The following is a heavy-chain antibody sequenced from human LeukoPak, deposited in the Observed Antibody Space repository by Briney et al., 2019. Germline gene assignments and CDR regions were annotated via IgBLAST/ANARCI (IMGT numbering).Heavy chain of an antibody. D-gene: IGHD3-22*01. CDR3: AYDSTGYYYRNIDY. V-gene: IGHV3-23*01. CDR1: GFTFSSSA. J-gene: IGHJ4*02. Sequence: GGSLRLSCAASGFTFSSSAMSWVRQAPGKGLEWVAAISDTGRLSYCADSVNGRFTISRDNSKNTLSLQMNSLRAEDTAVYYCAYDSTGYYYRNIDYWGQGTLVTVSS. CDR2: ISDTGRLS.